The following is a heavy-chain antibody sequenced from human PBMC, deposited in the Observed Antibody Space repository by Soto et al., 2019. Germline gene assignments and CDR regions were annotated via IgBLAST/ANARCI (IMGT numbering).Heavy chain of an antibody. V-gene: IGHV1-3*01. CDR3: ARVSSGWYLL. Sequence: ASVKVSSKASGGTFSNYTISWVRQAAVQRLEGMGGINAGNGNIKYSQKFQGRVTIPRDTSASTAYMELSSLRSENTAVYYCARVSSGWYLLWGQGTLVTVSS. J-gene: IGHJ4*02. CDR2: INAGNGNI. CDR1: GGTFSNYT. D-gene: IGHD6-19*01.